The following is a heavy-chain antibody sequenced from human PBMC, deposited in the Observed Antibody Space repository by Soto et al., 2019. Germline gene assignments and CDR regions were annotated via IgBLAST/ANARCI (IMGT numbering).Heavy chain of an antibody. J-gene: IGHJ4*02. CDR2: INTDGSST. CDR3: AKRGVDTFGLSY. V-gene: IGHV3-74*01. D-gene: IGHD3-10*01. CDR1: GFTFSSFW. Sequence: EVQLVESGGGLVQPGGSLRLSCAVSGFTFSSFWMHWVRQAPGEGLVWVSRINTDGSSTSYADFVKGRFTISRDNAKNTLYLRMNSLRVEDTAMYYCAKRGVDTFGLSYWGQGTLVTVSS.